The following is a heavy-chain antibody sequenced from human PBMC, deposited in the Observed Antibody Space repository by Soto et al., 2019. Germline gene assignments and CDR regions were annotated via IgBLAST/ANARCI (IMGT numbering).Heavy chain of an antibody. CDR3: AREARENYCSSTSCYIVVGWFDP. J-gene: IGHJ5*02. Sequence: ASVKVSCKASGYTFTGYYMHWVRQAPGQGLEWMGWINPNSGGTNYAQKFQGRVTMTRDTSISTAYMELSRLRSDDTAVYYCAREARENYCSSTSCYIVVGWFDPWGQGTLVTVSS. D-gene: IGHD2-2*02. CDR1: GYTFTGYY. CDR2: INPNSGGT. V-gene: IGHV1-2*02.